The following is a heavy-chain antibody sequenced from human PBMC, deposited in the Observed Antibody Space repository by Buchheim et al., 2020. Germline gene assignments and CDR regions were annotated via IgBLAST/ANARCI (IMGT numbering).Heavy chain of an antibody. D-gene: IGHD5-18*01. J-gene: IGHJ6*02. CDR3: ATGQTPWIQLWPYYYGMDV. CDR1: GYTFTSYD. Sequence: QVQLVQSGAEVKKPGASVKVSCKASGYTFTSYDINWVRQATGQGLEWMGWMNPNSGNTGYAPKFQGRVTMTRNTSISTAYMELSSLRSEDTAVYYCATGQTPWIQLWPYYYGMDVWGQGTT. CDR2: MNPNSGNT. V-gene: IGHV1-8*01.